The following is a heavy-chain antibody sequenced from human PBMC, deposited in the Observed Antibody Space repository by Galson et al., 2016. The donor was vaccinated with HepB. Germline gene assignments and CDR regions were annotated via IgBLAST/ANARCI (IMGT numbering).Heavy chain of an antibody. D-gene: IGHD6-13*01. Sequence: SLRLSCAASGFTFSGNWMSWVRQAPGKGLEWVANMNQDGSEKYYVGSVRGRFTISRDNAKNSLYLQMNSLRAEDTAVYYCARDHWQHLVLDHWGQGTLVPVSS. V-gene: IGHV3-7*01. CDR3: ARDHWQHLVLDH. CDR2: MNQDGSEK. CDR1: GFTFSGNW. J-gene: IGHJ1*01.